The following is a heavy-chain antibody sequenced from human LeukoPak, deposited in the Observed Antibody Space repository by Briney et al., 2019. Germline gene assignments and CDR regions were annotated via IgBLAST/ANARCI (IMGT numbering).Heavy chain of an antibody. V-gene: IGHV4-59*11. CDR1: GGSISDHY. Sequence: SETLSLTCTVSGGSISDHYWSWIRQPPGKGLEYLGYIRYSGSTDSSPSLKSRVTISVDTSKNQFSLRLSSVTAADTAVYYCAKFGNYPVHVSYSYYYLDVWGKGTTVTVSS. J-gene: IGHJ6*03. D-gene: IGHD1-7*01. CDR3: AKFGNYPVHVSYSYYYLDV. CDR2: IRYSGST.